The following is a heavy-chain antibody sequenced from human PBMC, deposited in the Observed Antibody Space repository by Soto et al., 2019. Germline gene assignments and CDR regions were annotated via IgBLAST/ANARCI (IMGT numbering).Heavy chain of an antibody. D-gene: IGHD5-12*01. CDR2: MFHSGST. V-gene: IGHV4-38-2*01. CDR1: GYSISSGFY. CDR3: ANQRSREGYNFIEY. Sequence: SETLSLTYAVSGYSISSGFYCGWIRQPPGKGLEWIGIMFHSGSTYYNPSLQSRVTISVDTSKNQVSLKLTSVTVADTAVYFCANQRSREGYNFIEYWGQG. J-gene: IGHJ4*02.